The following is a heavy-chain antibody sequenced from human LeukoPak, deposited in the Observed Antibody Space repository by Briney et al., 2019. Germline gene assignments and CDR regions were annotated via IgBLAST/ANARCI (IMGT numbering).Heavy chain of an antibody. J-gene: IGHJ4*02. CDR3: ARVKTGLDY. CDR2: IFYSGST. V-gene: IGHV4-61*01. CDR1: GGSVSSGNYY. D-gene: IGHD3-9*01. Sequence: SETLSLTCTVSGGSVSSGNYYWSWIRQPPGKGLEWIRYIFYSGSTTYSPSLRSRVTISVDTSKNQFSLRLNSVTAADSAVYYCARVKTGLDYWGQGTLVTVSS.